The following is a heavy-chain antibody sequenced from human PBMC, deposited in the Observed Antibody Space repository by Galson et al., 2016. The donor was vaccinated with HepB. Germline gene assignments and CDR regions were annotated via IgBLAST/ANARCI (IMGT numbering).Heavy chain of an antibody. V-gene: IGHV3-23*01. CDR3: AKERLVRRIFDH. CDR2: ISTRRTT. J-gene: IGHJ4*02. CDR1: GFVFSNFG. D-gene: IGHD1-1*01. Sequence: SLRLSCAASGFVFSNFGLSWVRQAPGEGLEWVASISTRRTTYYSDSVQGRFTISRDNSNNTLYLQMNGLRAADTAVYYCAKERLVRRIFDHWGQGTLLTVSS.